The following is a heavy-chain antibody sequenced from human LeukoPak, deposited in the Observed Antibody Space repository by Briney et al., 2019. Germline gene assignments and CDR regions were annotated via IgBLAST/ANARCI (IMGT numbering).Heavy chain of an antibody. J-gene: IGHJ4*02. CDR3: ARSADSSGYFREIPLYYFDY. Sequence: GGSLRLSCAASGFTFSDFYMTWIRQAPGKGLEWISHISNSGSTIHYADSLKGRFTISRDNAKISLYLQINSLRAEDTAVYYCARSADSSGYFREIPLYYFDYWGQGTLVTVSS. D-gene: IGHD3-22*01. CDR1: GFTFSDFY. CDR2: ISNSGSTI. V-gene: IGHV3-11*01.